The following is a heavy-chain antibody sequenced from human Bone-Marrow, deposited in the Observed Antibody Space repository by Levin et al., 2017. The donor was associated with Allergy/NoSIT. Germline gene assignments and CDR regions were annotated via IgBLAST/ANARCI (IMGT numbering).Heavy chain of an antibody. CDR1: RFSFSNSW. Sequence: GGSLRLSCAASRFSFSNSWMRWVRQTPGKGLESVANIKTDGSEQYYVDSVKGRFTISRDNAKNSLYLQMNSLRVDDTGLYYCTTAIRGDPANYWGQGTVVTVSS. CDR3: TTAIRGDPANY. D-gene: IGHD2-21*02. CDR2: IKTDGSEQ. V-gene: IGHV3-7*01. J-gene: IGHJ4*02.